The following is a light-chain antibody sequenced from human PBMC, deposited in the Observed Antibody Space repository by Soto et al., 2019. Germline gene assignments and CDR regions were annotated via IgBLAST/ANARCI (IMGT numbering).Light chain of an antibody. V-gene: IGKV1-5*03. CDR3: QHYNSYSEA. J-gene: IGKJ1*01. CDR1: QAISSW. Sequence: DIQMTQSPSTLFGYVGDRVTITCRASQAISSWLAWYQQKPGKAPKLLIYKASTIKSGVTSRFSGSGSGTEFTLTISSLQPDDFATYYCQHYNSYSEAFGQGTKVELK. CDR2: KAS.